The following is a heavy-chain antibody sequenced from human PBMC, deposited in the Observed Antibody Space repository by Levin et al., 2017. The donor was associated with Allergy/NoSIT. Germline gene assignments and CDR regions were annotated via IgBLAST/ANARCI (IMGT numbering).Heavy chain of an antibody. J-gene: IGHJ4*02. D-gene: IGHD3-9*01. CDR2: INHSGST. Sequence: SQTLSLTCAVYGGSFSGYYWSWIRQPPGKGLEWIGEINHSGSTNYNPSLKSRVTISVDTSKNQFSLKLSSVTAADTAVYYCARWRAHFDWLLAYFDYWGQGTLVTVSS. CDR1: GGSFSGYY. CDR3: ARWRAHFDWLLAYFDY. V-gene: IGHV4-34*01.